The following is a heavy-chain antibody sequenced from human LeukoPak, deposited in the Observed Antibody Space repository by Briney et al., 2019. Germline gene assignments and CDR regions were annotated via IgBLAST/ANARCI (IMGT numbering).Heavy chain of an antibody. J-gene: IGHJ4*02. CDR1: GFPFSSYA. V-gene: IGHV3-23*01. CDR2: ISGSGGNT. CDR3: AKDRAPDGSGTSFSY. Sequence: GGSLRLSFAASGFPFSSYAMASVRQAPGKGLEWVSSISGSGGNTYHTDSVKGRFTISRDNSKNTLYLEMNSLRAEDTAVYYCAKDRAPDGSGTSFSYWGQGTLVTVSS. D-gene: IGHD3-10*01.